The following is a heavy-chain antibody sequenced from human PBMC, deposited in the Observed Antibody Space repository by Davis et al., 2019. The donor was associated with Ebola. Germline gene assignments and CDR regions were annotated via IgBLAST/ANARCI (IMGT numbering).Heavy chain of an antibody. V-gene: IGHV4-59*08. D-gene: IGHD2/OR15-2a*01. J-gene: IGHJ4*02. CDR2: IYSSGST. Sequence: MPSETLSLTCTLSGGSISGYYLTWIRQPPGKGLEWIGNIYSSGSTNYNPSLKSRVTISVDTSKHQFSLKLSSVTAADTAVYYCATRMDYWGQGTLVTVSS. CDR1: GGSISGYY. CDR3: ATRMDY.